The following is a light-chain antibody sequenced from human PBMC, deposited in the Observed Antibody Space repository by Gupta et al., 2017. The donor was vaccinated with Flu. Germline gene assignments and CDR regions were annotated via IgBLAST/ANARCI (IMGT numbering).Light chain of an antibody. CDR1: SSDVGGYNY. Sequence: SITISCTGTSSDVGGYNYVSWYQHHPGKAPKLMIYEVINPPSGVSNRFSGSNSGNTPSLTISGLQAADEADYYCSPYTSSNSVEFGGRTNL. CDR2: EVI. CDR3: SPYTSSNSVE. J-gene: IGLJ3*02. V-gene: IGLV2-14*01.